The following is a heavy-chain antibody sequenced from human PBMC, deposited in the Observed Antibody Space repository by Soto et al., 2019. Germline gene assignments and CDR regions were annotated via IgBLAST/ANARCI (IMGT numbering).Heavy chain of an antibody. D-gene: IGHD2-15*01. CDR1: GFTVSSNY. Sequence: GGSLRLSCAASGFTVSSNYMSWVRQAPGKGLEWVSVIYSGGSTYYADSVKGRFTISRDNPKNTLYLQMNSLRAEDTAVYYCERVYDCSGGSCYFPYYYYYYMAVWGKGTTVTVSS. CDR2: IYSGGST. CDR3: ERVYDCSGGSCYFPYYYYYYMAV. J-gene: IGHJ6*03. V-gene: IGHV3-66*01.